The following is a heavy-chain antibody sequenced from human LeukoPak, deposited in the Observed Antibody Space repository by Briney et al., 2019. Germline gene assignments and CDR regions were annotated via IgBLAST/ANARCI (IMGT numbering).Heavy chain of an antibody. J-gene: IGHJ3*02. D-gene: IGHD6-19*01. Sequence: PGRSLRLSCAASGFTFDDCAMHWVRQAPGKGLEWVSGISWNSGSIGYADSVKGRFTISRDNAKNSLYLQMNSLRAEDTALYYCAKPLSSGWSGDAFDIWGQGTMVTVSS. CDR3: AKPLSSGWSGDAFDI. CDR2: ISWNSGSI. CDR1: GFTFDDCA. V-gene: IGHV3-9*01.